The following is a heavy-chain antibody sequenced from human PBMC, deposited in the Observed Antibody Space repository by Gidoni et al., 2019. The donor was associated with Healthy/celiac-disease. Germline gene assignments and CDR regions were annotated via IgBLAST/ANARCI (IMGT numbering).Heavy chain of an antibody. CDR1: GGSISSYY. Sequence: QVQLQESGPGLVKPSETLSLTCTVPGGSISSYYWSWIRQPPGKGLEWIGYIYYSGSTNYIPSLKSRVTISVDTSKNQFSLKLSSVTAADTAVYYCARHAGLRADFDYWGQGTLVTVSS. V-gene: IGHV4-59*08. J-gene: IGHJ4*02. D-gene: IGHD4-17*01. CDR3: ARHAGLRADFDY. CDR2: IYYSGST.